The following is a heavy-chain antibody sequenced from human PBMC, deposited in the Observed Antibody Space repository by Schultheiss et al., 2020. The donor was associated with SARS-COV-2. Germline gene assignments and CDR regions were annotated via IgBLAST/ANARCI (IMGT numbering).Heavy chain of an antibody. D-gene: IGHD2-15*01. V-gene: IGHV4-59*01. CDR2: IYYSGST. Sequence: SQTLSLTCTVSGGSISSYYWSWIRQPPGKGLEWIGYIYYSGSTNYNPSLKSRVSISVDTSKNQFSLKLSSVTAADTAVYYCARLNVVVVAATIWGQGTLVTVSS. CDR3: ARLNVVVVAATI. CDR1: GGSISSYY. J-gene: IGHJ4*02.